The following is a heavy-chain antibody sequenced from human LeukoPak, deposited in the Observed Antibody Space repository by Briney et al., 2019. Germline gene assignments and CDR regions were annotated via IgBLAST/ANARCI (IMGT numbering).Heavy chain of an antibody. V-gene: IGHV3-53*01. Sequence: GRSLRLSCAASGFAVSTTYMSWVRQAPGKELEWVSIIYSGGSTYYAHSVKGRFTISRDNSKNTVYLQMNSLRAEDTAVYYCARDLGTNDAFDIWGQGTMLTVSS. J-gene: IGHJ3*02. D-gene: IGHD7-27*01. CDR3: ARDLGTNDAFDI. CDR2: IYSGGST. CDR1: GFAVSTTY.